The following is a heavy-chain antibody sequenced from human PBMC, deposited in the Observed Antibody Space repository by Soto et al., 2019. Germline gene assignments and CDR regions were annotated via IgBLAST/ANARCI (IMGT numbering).Heavy chain of an antibody. CDR2: ISGSGGST. J-gene: IGHJ4*02. D-gene: IGHD5-12*01. Sequence: EVQLLESGGGLVQPGGSLRLSCAASGFTFSTYAMSWVRQAPGKGLEWVSAISGSGGSTFYADSVKGRFTISRDNSKNTLYLQMNSLRAEDTDVYYCAKYGRLVATPRGYFDYWGQGTLVTVSS. CDR3: AKYGRLVATPRGYFDY. CDR1: GFTFSTYA. V-gene: IGHV3-23*01.